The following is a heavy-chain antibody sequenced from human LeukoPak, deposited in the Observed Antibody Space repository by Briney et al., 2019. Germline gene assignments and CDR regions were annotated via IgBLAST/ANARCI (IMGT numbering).Heavy chain of an antibody. D-gene: IGHD5-18*01. CDR1: GYTLTELS. V-gene: IGHV1-24*01. J-gene: IGHJ4*02. CDR3: ATDLILGGIQLRDY. Sequence: ASVKVSCKVSGYTLTELSMHWVRQAPGKGLEWMGGFDPEDGETIYAQKFQGRVTMTEDTSTDTAYMELSSLRSEDTAVYYCATDLILGGIQLRDYWGQGTLVTVSS. CDR2: FDPEDGET.